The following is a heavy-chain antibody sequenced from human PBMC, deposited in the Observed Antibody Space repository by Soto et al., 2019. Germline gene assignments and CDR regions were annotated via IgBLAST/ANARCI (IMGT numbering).Heavy chain of an antibody. CDR2: RKQGGSEK. CDR1: GFTFSSYW. V-gene: IGHV3-7*01. D-gene: IGHD6-19*01. CDR3: ARDPYSSGWYDY. Sequence: GGSLRLSCAASGFTFSSYWMSWVRQAPGKGLEEVANRKQGGSEKYYVDSVKGRFTISRDNAKNSLYLQMNSLRAEDTAVYYCARDPYSSGWYDYWGQGTLVTVSS. J-gene: IGHJ4*02.